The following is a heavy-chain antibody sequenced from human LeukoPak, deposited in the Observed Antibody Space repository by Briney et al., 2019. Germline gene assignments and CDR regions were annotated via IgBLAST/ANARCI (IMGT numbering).Heavy chain of an antibody. CDR2: INPNSGGT. D-gene: IGHD2-15*01. CDR1: GYTFTGYY. CDR3: ASTLGEVAATYPPPFDY. Sequence: ASVKVSCKASGYTFTGYYMHWVRQAPGQGLEWMGWINPNSGGTNYAQKFQGRVTMTRDTSISTVYMELSRLRSDDTAVYYCASTLGEVAATYPPPFDYWGQGTLVTVSS. V-gene: IGHV1-2*02. J-gene: IGHJ4*02.